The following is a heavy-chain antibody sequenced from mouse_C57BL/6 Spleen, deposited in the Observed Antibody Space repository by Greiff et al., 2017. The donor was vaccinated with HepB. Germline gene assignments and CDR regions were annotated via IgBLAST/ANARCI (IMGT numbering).Heavy chain of an antibody. Sequence: EVKLMESGGGLVKPGGSLKLSCAASGFTFSDYGMHWVRQAPEKGLEWVAYISSGSSTIYYADTVKGRFTISRDNAKNTLFLQMTSLRSEDTAMYYCARPLYYGYFDYWGQGTTLTVSS. V-gene: IGHV5-17*01. D-gene: IGHD2-1*01. CDR1: GFTFSDYG. J-gene: IGHJ2*01. CDR2: ISSGSSTI. CDR3: ARPLYYGYFDY.